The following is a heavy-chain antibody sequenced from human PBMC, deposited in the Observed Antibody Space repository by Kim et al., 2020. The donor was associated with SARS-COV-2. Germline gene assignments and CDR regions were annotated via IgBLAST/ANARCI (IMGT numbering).Heavy chain of an antibody. V-gene: IGHV1-3*01. CDR1: GYTFDTFS. Sequence: ASVKVSCKASGYTFDTFSLYWLRQAPGQRFEGMGWINGGNGNTRYSQNFQGRVTFTRDTSATTAYMELTSLTFKDTAVYYCAREGSGSYNWLDPWGQGTLVTVSS. D-gene: IGHD3-10*01. CDR3: AREGSGSYNWLDP. J-gene: IGHJ5*02. CDR2: INGGNGNT.